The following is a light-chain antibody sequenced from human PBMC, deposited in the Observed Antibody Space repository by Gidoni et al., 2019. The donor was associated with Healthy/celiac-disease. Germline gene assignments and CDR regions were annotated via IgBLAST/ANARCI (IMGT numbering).Light chain of an antibody. Sequence: EVVMTQSTAIVSVSPGDTATLSCRANQAINSNLAWYQQRPGQAPRLRIYGASTRATGIPARFSGSGSGTEFTLTISSLQFEDFAVYYCHQYRNCPSLTFGGGTKVDIK. CDR1: QAINSN. V-gene: IGKV3-15*01. CDR3: HQYRNCPSLT. CDR2: GAS. J-gene: IGKJ4*01.